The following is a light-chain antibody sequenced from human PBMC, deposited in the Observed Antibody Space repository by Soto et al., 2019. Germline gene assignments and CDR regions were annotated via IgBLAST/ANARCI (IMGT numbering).Light chain of an antibody. CDR1: QGISSY. CDR2: AAS. J-gene: IGKJ3*01. CDR3: QQLNSYPSFT. Sequence: DIQLTQSPSFLSASVGDRVTITCRASQGISSYLAWYQQIPGKAPKLLIYAASTLQSGVPSRFSGSGSGTEFTLTISSLQPEDFATYYCQQLNSYPSFTFGPGTKVDIK. V-gene: IGKV1-9*01.